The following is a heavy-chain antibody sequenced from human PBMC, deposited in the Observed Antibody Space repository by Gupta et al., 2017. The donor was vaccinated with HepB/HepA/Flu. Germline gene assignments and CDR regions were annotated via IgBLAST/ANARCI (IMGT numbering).Heavy chain of an antibody. D-gene: IGHD4-11*01. CDR3: AKDLAYRSRPDAHDC. CDR1: GFTFSSYA. J-gene: IGHJ4*02. Sequence: EVQLLESGGGLVQPGGSLRLSCAASGFTFSSYAMSWVRQAPGKGLEWVSAIIGSGGSTYYTDSVKGRFTISRDNSKNTLYLQMNNLRAEDAALYYCAKDLAYRSRPDAHDCWGQGTLVTVSS. CDR2: IIGSGGST. V-gene: IGHV3-23*01.